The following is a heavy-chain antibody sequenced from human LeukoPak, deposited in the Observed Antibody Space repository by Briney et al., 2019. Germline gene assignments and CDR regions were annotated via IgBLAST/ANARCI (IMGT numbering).Heavy chain of an antibody. CDR3: ARTDPYMDIYYFDY. V-gene: IGHV4-59*01. CDR1: GGSISSYY. J-gene: IGHJ4*02. CDR2: IYYSGST. D-gene: IGHD3/OR15-3a*01. Sequence: SETLSLTCTVSGGSISSYYWSWIRRPPGKGLEWIGYIYYSGSTNYNPSLKSRVTISVDTSKNQFSLKLSSVTAADTAVYYCARTDPYMDIYYFDYWGQGTLVTVSS.